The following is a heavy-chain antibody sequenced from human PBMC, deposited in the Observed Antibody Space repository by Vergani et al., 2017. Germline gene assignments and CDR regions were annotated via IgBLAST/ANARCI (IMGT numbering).Heavy chain of an antibody. D-gene: IGHD3-16*01. V-gene: IGHV3-23*01. CDR2: IYSGGST. CDR3: ARDDAYGGIGAFDI. CDR1: GFTFSSYA. J-gene: IGHJ3*02. Sequence: EVQLLESGGGLVQPGGSLRLSCAASGFTFSSYAMSWVRQAPGKGLEWVSAIYSGGSTYYADSVKGRFTISRDNSKNTLYLQMNSLRAEDTAVDYCARDDAYGGIGAFDIWGQGTMVTVSS.